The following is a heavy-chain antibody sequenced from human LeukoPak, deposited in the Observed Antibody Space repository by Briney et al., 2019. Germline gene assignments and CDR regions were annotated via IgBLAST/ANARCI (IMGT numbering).Heavy chain of an antibody. CDR3: ARGNMVRGVITLVQPFDY. CDR1: GGTFSSYA. D-gene: IGHD3-10*01. J-gene: IGHJ4*02. V-gene: IGHV1-69*13. CDR2: IIPIFGTA. Sequence: SVKVSCKASGGTFSSYAISWVRQAPGQGLEWMGGIIPIFGTANYAQKFQGRVTITADESTSTAYMELSSLRSEDTAVYYCARGNMVRGVITLVQPFDYWGQGTLVTVSS.